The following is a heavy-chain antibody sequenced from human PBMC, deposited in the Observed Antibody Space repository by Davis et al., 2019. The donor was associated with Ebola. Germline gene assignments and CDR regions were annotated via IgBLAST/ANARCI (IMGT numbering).Heavy chain of an antibody. CDR2: ISSSSSYI. CDR3: ARSSIAARPGYYYGMDV. Sequence: GGSLRLSCAASGFTFSSYSMNWVRQAPGKGLEWVPSISSSSSYIYYADSVKGRFTISRDNAKNSLYLQMNSLRAEDTAVYYCARSSIAARPGYYYGMDVWGQGTTVTVSS. CDR1: GFTFSSYS. V-gene: IGHV3-21*01. D-gene: IGHD6-6*01. J-gene: IGHJ6*02.